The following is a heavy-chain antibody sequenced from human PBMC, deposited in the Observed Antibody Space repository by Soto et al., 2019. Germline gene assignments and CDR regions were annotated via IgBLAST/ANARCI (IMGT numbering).Heavy chain of an antibody. D-gene: IGHD3-3*01. CDR3: AKGVAGWYYFDY. CDR2: ISWNVGSI. Sequence: EVQLVESGGGLVQPGRSLRLSCAASGFTFDDYAMHWVRQAPGKGLEWVSGISWNVGSIAYADSVKGRFTISRDNAKNSLYLQMNSLRAEATALYYCAKGVAGWYYFDYWCQGTLVTVSS. CDR1: GFTFDDYA. J-gene: IGHJ4*02. V-gene: IGHV3-9*01.